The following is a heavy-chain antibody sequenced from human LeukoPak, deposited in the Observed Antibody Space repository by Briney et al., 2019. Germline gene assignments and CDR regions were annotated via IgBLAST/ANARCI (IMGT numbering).Heavy chain of an antibody. D-gene: IGHD3-16*01. CDR1: GYSFTSYW. V-gene: IGHV5-51*01. CDR2: IYPGESDT. CDR3: ARHGDYDYVWGIGY. J-gene: IGHJ4*02. Sequence: GGSLRLSCKGSGYSFTSYWIGWGRQMPGKGLEWMGIIYPGESDTRYSPSFQGQFTVSAHKSIRTAHLQWSSLKPSDTAMSYCARHGDYDYVWGIGYWGQGTLVTVSS.